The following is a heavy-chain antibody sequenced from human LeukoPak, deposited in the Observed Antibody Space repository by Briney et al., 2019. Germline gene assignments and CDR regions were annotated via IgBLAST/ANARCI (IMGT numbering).Heavy chain of an antibody. J-gene: IGHJ4*02. Sequence: SVKVSCKASGGTFSSYAISWVRQAPGQGLEWMGGIIPIFGTANYAQKLQGRVTMTTDTSTSTAYMELRSLRSDDTAVYYCAILAYCGGDCYSSYFDYWGQGTLVTVSS. CDR3: AILAYCGGDCYSSYFDY. V-gene: IGHV1-69*05. CDR1: GGTFSSYA. D-gene: IGHD2-21*02. CDR2: IIPIFGTA.